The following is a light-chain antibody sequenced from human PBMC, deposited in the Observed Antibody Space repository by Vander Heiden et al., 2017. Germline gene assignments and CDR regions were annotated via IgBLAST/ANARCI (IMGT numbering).Light chain of an antibody. J-gene: IGKJ1*01. V-gene: IGKV3-20*01. Sequence: EIVLTQSPGSLPSPPGEMATLYSRASQSLRSPCLAWYQQKPGQAPNLLMYDISSRATGTPDRFSGSGSGTDFTLTISGLESEDSAVYYCQQYAAIPWTFGQGTKVALK. CDR2: DIS. CDR3: QQYAAIPWT. CDR1: QSLRSPC.